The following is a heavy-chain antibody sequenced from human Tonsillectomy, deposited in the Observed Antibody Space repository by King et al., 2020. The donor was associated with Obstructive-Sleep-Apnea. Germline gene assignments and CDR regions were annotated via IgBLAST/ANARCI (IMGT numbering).Heavy chain of an antibody. D-gene: IGHD3-10*01. CDR1: GGSISSSNW. Sequence: HVQLQESGPGLVKPSGTLSLTCVVSGGSISSSNWWSWVRQPPGKGLEWIGEIYHSGNTNYNPSLKSRVTISVDKSKNQFSLKLSPVTAADTAVYYCARLGGSGSYDYYYGMDVWGQGTTVTVSS. CDR2: IYHSGNT. CDR3: ARLGGSGSYDYYYGMDV. V-gene: IGHV4-4*02. J-gene: IGHJ6*02.